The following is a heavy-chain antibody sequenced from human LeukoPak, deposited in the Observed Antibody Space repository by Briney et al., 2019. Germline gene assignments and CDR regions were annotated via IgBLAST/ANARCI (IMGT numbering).Heavy chain of an antibody. CDR2: IYTSGST. V-gene: IGHV4-4*07. CDR1: GGSISSYY. J-gene: IGHJ5*02. CDR3: ARDVVGKTIFGVVIRKDNWFDP. D-gene: IGHD3-3*01. Sequence: SETLSLTCTVSGGSISSYYWSWIRQPAGKGLEWIGRIYTSGSTNYNPSLKSRGTMSVDTSKNQFSLKLSTVAAAGTAVYYCARDVVGKTIFGVVIRKDNWFDPWGQGTLVTVSS.